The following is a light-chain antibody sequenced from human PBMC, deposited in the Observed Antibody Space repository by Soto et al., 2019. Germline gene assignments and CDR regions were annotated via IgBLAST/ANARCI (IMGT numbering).Light chain of an antibody. Sequence: QSALTQPASVSGSPGQSITISCTGTSSDVGGYNYVSWYQQHPGKAPKLMIYDVSNRPSGVSNRFSGSKSGNTASLTISGLQPEDEADYYCSSYTSSSTLPYVFGTGTRLTVL. CDR1: SSDVGGYNY. CDR2: DVS. V-gene: IGLV2-14*01. J-gene: IGLJ1*01. CDR3: SSYTSSSTLPYV.